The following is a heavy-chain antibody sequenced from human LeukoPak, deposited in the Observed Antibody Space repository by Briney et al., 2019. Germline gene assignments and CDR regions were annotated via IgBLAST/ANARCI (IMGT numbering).Heavy chain of an antibody. D-gene: IGHD4-23*01. CDR2: IKQDGSEK. CDR1: GFTFSSYW. CDR3: ARGDYGGNRPEWYFGMDV. Sequence: GGSLRLSCAASGFTFSSYWMSWVRQAPGRGLEWVANIKQDGSEKYYVDSVKGRFTISRDNAKNTLYLQMNSLRAEDTAVYYCARGDYGGNRPEWYFGMDVWGQGTTVTVSS. V-gene: IGHV3-7*01. J-gene: IGHJ6*02.